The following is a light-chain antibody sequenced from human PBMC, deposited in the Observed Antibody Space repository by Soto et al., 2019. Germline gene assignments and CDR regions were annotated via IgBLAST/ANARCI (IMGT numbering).Light chain of an antibody. CDR1: QSILYSSNNKNY. CDR3: QQYYSSPTWT. V-gene: IGKV4-1*01. Sequence: DIVMTQSPDSLAVSLGERATINCKSSQSILYSSNNKNYLAWYQQKPGQPPKLLIYWASTRESGAPDRFSGSGSETDFTLTISGLQADDVAIYFCQQYYSSPTWTFGQGTKVEIK. CDR2: WAS. J-gene: IGKJ1*01.